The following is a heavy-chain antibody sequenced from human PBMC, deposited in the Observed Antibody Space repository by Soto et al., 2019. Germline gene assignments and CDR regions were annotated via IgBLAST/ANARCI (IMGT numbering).Heavy chain of an antibody. V-gene: IGHV3-33*08. D-gene: IGHD6-6*01. CDR1: GFTFSSYG. CDR2: IWYDGSNK. CDR3: ARDSSSSVDY. Sequence: GESLKISCAASGFTFSSYGMHWVRQAPGKGLEWVAVIWYDGSNKYYADSVKGRFTISRDNSKNTLYLQMNSLRAEDTAVYYCARDSSSSVDYWGQGTLVTVSS. J-gene: IGHJ4*02.